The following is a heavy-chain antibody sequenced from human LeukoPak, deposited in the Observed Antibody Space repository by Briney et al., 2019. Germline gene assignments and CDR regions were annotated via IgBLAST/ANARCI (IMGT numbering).Heavy chain of an antibody. J-gene: IGHJ6*02. CDR2: ISNDGVKT. Sequence: GGSLRLSCAASGFTFSRYAMHWVRQAPGKGLECVSGISNDGVKTHYANSVEGRFTISRDNSKNTLYLQMNSLRAEDTAVYYCAKDLFGEDYYYYGMDVWGQGTTVTVSS. D-gene: IGHD3-16*01. CDR1: GFTFSRYA. CDR3: AKDLFGEDYYYYGMDV. V-gene: IGHV3-64*01.